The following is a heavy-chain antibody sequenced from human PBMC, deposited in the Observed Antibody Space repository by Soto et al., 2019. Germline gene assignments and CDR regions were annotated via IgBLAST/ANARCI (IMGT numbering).Heavy chain of an antibody. Sequence: PGGSLRLSCAASGFTFSSYGMHWVRQAPGKGLEWVAVIWYDGSNKYYADSVKGRFTISRDNSKNTLYLQMNSLRVEDTAVYYCAREYTETVDGPTPFYFDYWGQGTPVTVSS. CDR3: AREYTETVDGPTPFYFDY. CDR1: GFTFSSYG. D-gene: IGHD6-19*01. V-gene: IGHV3-33*01. J-gene: IGHJ4*02. CDR2: IWYDGSNK.